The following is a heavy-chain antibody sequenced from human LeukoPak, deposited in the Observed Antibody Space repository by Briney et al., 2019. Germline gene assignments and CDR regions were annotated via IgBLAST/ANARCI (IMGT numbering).Heavy chain of an antibody. V-gene: IGHV3-30*18. CDR3: AKGNGMDV. Sequence: GGSLRPSCAASGFTFSSYGMHWVRQAPGKGLEWVAVISHDGSNKYYADSVKGRFTISRDNSKNTLYLQMNSLRAEDTAVYYCAKGNGMDVWGQGTTVTVSS. CDR1: GFTFSSYG. CDR2: ISHDGSNK. J-gene: IGHJ6*02.